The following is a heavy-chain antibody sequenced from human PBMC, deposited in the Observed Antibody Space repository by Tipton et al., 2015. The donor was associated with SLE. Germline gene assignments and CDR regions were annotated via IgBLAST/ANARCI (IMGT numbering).Heavy chain of an antibody. D-gene: IGHD2-8*02. CDR1: GYSISSGYY. J-gene: IGHJ2*01. CDR3: ARRYWGWYFDL. V-gene: IGHV4-38-2*01. Sequence: LRLSCAVSGYSISSGYYWGWIRQPPGKGLEWIGNIYHSGTTYYTPSLKSRVTISVDTSKNQFSLNVRSVTAADTAVYYCARRYWGWYFDLWGRGTLVTVSS. CDR2: IYHSGTT.